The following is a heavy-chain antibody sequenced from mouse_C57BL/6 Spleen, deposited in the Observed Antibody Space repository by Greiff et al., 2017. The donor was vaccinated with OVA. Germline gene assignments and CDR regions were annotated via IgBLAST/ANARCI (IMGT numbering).Heavy chain of an antibody. CDR1: GFTFSSYG. CDR3: ARHAGTTVEYFDV. D-gene: IGHD1-1*01. J-gene: IGHJ1*03. Sequence: EVQGVESGGDLVKPGGSLKLSCAASGFTFSSYGMSWVRQTPDKRLEWVATISSGGSYTYYPDSVKGRFTISRDNAKNTLYLQMSSLKSEDTAMYYCARHAGTTVEYFDVWGTGTTVTVSS. CDR2: ISSGGSYT. V-gene: IGHV5-6*01.